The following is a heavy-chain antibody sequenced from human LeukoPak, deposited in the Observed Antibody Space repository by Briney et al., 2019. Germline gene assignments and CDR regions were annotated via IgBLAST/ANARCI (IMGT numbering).Heavy chain of an antibody. J-gene: IGHJ6*02. Sequence: SQTLSLTCTVSGGSISSGAYYWSWIRQHPGKGPEWIGNIFYSGNTYYNPSLKSRVTISVDTSKNQFSLKLSSVTAADTAMYYCARDRSPEGYYDSSHWDYYHGMDVWGQGTTVTVSS. CDR1: GGSISSGAYY. CDR3: ARDRSPEGYYDSSHWDYYHGMDV. D-gene: IGHD3-22*01. CDR2: IFYSGNT. V-gene: IGHV4-31*03.